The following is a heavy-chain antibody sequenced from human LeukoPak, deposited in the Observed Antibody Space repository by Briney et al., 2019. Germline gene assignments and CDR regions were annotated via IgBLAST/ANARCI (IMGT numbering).Heavy chain of an antibody. CDR1: GDSISSGNYY. J-gene: IGHJ4*02. Sequence: SETLSLTCTVSGDSISSGNYYWTWIRQPAGKGLEWIGRIYTSGSTNYNPSLKSRVTISVDTSKNQFSLKLSSVTAADTAVYYCARVLKGRAPFDYWGQGTLVTVSS. CDR3: ARVLKGRAPFDY. V-gene: IGHV4-61*02. CDR2: IYTSGST.